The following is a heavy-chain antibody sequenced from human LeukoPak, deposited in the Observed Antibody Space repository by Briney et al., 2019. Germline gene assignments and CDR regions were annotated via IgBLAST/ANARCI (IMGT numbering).Heavy chain of an antibody. CDR3: ARGRADSSNWYGYEAFDI. CDR1: GFTFSIYE. V-gene: IGHV3-48*03. J-gene: IGHJ3*02. D-gene: IGHD6-13*01. CDR2: ISSSGSTI. Sequence: GSLRLSCAASGFTFSIYEMNWVRQAPGKGLEWVSYISSSGSTIYYADSVKGRFTISRDNAKNSLYLQMNSLRAEDTAVYYCARGRADSSNWYGYEAFDIWGQGTMVTVSS.